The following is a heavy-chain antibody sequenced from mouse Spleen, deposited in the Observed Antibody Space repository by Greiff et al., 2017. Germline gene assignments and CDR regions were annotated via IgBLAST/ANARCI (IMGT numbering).Heavy chain of an antibody. CDR1: GFSLTSYG. D-gene: IGHD2-4*01. CDR2: IWGGGST. V-gene: IGHV2-6*01. J-gene: IGHJ4*01. CDR3: ASGRMYYDYDGYYAMDY. Sequence: VQVVESGPGLVAPSQSLSITCTVSGFSLTSYGVDWVRQSPGKGLEWLGVIWGGGSTNYNSALKSSLSISKDNSKSQVFLKMNSLQTDDTAMYYCASGRMYYDYDGYYAMDYWGQGTSVTVSS.